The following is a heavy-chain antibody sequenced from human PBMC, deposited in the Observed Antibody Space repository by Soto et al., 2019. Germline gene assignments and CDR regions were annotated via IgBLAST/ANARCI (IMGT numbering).Heavy chain of an antibody. CDR2: IYPGDSDT. Sequence: GESLKISCKGSGYSFTIYWIAWVRQMPGKGLEWMGMIYPGDSDTRYSPSFQGQVTISADKSSRTAYLQWSSLKASDSAMYYCARLPQDYYYHGMDVWGQGTKVTVSS. V-gene: IGHV5-51*01. J-gene: IGHJ6*02. CDR1: GYSFTIYW. CDR3: ARLPQDYYYHGMDV.